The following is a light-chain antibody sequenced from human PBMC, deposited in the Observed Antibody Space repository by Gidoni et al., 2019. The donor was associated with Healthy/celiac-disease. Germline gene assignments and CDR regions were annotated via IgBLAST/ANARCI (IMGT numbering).Light chain of an antibody. CDR1: QSLLHSNGYNY. J-gene: IGKJ4*01. V-gene: IGKV2-28*01. Sequence: DIVMTQSPLSLPVTPGEPASISCRSSQSLLHSNGYNYLDWYLQKTGQSTLLLIDLGSNRASGVPDRFGGSGSGTYFTLKISRVEAEDVGVYYCMQALQTPPTFGGGTKVEIK. CDR3: MQALQTPPT. CDR2: LGS.